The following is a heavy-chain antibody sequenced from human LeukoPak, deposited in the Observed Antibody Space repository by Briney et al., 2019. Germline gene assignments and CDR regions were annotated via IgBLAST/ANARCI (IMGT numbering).Heavy chain of an antibody. CDR2: IYSGVST. V-gene: IGHV3-66*01. CDR3: ARSPPFRQQLVTPTYYFDY. CDR1: GSTVSSNY. J-gene: IGHJ4*02. Sequence: GGSLRLSCAASGSTVSSNYMSWFRQAPGKGLEWVSVIYSGVSTYYADSVKGRFTISRDNSKNTLYLQMNSLRAEDTAVYYCARSPPFRQQLVTPTYYFDYWGQGTLVTVSS. D-gene: IGHD6-13*01.